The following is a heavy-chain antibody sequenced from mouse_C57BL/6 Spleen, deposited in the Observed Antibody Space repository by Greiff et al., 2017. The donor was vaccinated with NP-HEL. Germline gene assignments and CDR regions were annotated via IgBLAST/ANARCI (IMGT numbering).Heavy chain of an antibody. CDR2: IDPSDSYT. CDR1: GYTFTSYW. D-gene: IGHD2-2*01. J-gene: IGHJ4*01. V-gene: IGHV1-59*01. Sequence: QVQLQQPGAELVRPGTSVKLSCKASGYTFTSYWMHWVKQRPGQGLEWIGVIDPSDSYTNYNQKFKGKATLTVDTSSSTAYMQLSSLTSEDTAVYYCAREEGYAIYAMDYWGQGTSVTVSS. CDR3: AREEGYAIYAMDY.